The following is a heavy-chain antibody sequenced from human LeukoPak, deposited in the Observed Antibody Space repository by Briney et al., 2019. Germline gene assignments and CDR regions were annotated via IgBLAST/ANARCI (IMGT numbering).Heavy chain of an antibody. V-gene: IGHV3-53*01. CDR1: GFTFSSYA. J-gene: IGHJ4*02. CDR3: ASLTAYYKAFDY. CDR2: IYSGGST. D-gene: IGHD3-9*01. Sequence: GGSLRLSCAASGFTFSSYAMSWVRQAPGKGLEWVSVIYSGGSTYYADSVKGRFTISRDNSKNTLYLQMNSLRAEDTAVYYCASLTAYYKAFDYWGQGTLVTVSS.